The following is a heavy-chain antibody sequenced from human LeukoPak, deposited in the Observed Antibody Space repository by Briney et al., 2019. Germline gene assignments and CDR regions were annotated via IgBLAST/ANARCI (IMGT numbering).Heavy chain of an antibody. J-gene: IGHJ4*02. V-gene: IGHV3-7*01. CDR3: GGFGYEAAVDL. CDR1: GFMFSTYW. D-gene: IGHD6-13*01. CDR2: IKPDGSET. Sequence: GGSLRLSCAASGFMFSTYWMTWVRQAPGKGLEWVANIKPDGSETYYVDPVKGRFTISRDNAKNLLYLQMNTLRGEDAAVYYCGGFGYEAAVDLWGQGTLVTASS.